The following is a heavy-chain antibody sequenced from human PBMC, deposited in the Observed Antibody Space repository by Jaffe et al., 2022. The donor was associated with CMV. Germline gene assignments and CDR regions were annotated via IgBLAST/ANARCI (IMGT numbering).Heavy chain of an antibody. J-gene: IGHJ5*02. CDR3: ARGSVRPNSGYYYAGALKPKRNNWFDP. CDR2: INHSGST. CDR1: GGSFSGYY. D-gene: IGHD3-22*01. Sequence: QVQLQQWGAGLLKPSETLSLTCAVYGGSFSGYYWSWIRQPPGKGLEWIGEINHSGSTNYNPSLKSRVTISVDTSKNQFSLKLSSVTAADTAVYYCARGSVRPNSGYYYAGALKPKRNNWFDPWGQGTLVTVSS. V-gene: IGHV4-34*01.